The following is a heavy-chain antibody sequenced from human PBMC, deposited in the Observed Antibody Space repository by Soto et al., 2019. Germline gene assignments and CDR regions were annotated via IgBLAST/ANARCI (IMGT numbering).Heavy chain of an antibody. J-gene: IGHJ4*02. CDR2: IFWDDDK. D-gene: IGHD3-3*01. CDR1: GFSLTTSGVG. Sequence: QITLNESGPTVVNPAETLTLTCTFSGFSLTTSGVGVRWIRQSPGKAPEWLALIFWDDDKRYSASLKSRLTITKDTSKNRVVLTMASVDPADTATYYCAHRILRTVFGLVTTTAIYFDFWGQGTPVVVSS. V-gene: IGHV2-5*02. CDR3: AHRILRTVFGLVTTTAIYFDF.